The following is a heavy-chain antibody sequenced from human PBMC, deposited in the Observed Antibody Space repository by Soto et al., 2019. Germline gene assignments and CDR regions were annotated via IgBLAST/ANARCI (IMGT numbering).Heavy chain of an antibody. CDR2: IYPGDSDT. D-gene: IGHD2-2*02. J-gene: IGHJ6*02. CDR1: GFSFTSYW. V-gene: IGHV5-51*01. Sequence: GESLKISCKGFGFSFTSYWIGWVRQMPGKGLEWMGIIYPGDSDTRYSPSFQGQVTISADKSISTAYLQWSSLKASDTAMYYCARTPYCSSTSCYTPYYYYGMDVWGQGTTVTVSS. CDR3: ARTPYCSSTSCYTPYYYYGMDV.